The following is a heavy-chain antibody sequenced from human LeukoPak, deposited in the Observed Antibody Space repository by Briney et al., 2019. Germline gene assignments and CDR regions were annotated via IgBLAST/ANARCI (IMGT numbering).Heavy chain of an antibody. D-gene: IGHD6-13*01. J-gene: IGHJ4*02. CDR2: IFYSGST. Sequence: SETLSLTCTVSGGSITSSSYYWGGIRQPPGKGLEWIGSIFYSGSTYYNPSLKSRVTISVDTSKTQFSLKLSSVTAADTAVYYCAKQQLVRCFDYWGQGTLVTVSS. CDR1: GGSITSSSYY. CDR3: AKQQLVRCFDY. V-gene: IGHV4-39*01.